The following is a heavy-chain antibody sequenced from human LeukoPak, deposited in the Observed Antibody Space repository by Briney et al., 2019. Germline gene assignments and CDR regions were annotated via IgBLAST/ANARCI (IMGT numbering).Heavy chain of an antibody. D-gene: IGHD3/OR15-3a*01. J-gene: IGHJ2*01. CDR1: GGSISDYF. CDR2: IHHSGTT. CDR3: ARTHYDFYFDL. Sequence: ESSETLSLTCTVSGGSISDYFWSWIRQPPGKGLEWIGYIHHSGTTNYNPSLKSRVTISVDTSKKQFSLKLSSVTAADTAVYYCARTHYDFYFDLWGRGTLVTVSS. V-gene: IGHV4-59*01.